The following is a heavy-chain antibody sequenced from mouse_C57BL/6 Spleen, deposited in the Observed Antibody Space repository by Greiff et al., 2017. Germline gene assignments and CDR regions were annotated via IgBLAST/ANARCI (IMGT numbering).Heavy chain of an antibody. D-gene: IGHD2-3*01. Sequence: VQLQQSGAELVKPGASVKMSCKASGYTFTSYWITWVKQRPGQGLEWIGDIYPGSGSTNYNGKFKSKATLTIDTASSSAYMQLSSLTTEDSAVYYCARSPIYDGYSYYFDYWGQGTTLTVSS. CDR1: GYTFTSYW. CDR2: IYPGSGST. J-gene: IGHJ2*01. V-gene: IGHV1-55*01. CDR3: ARSPIYDGYSYYFDY.